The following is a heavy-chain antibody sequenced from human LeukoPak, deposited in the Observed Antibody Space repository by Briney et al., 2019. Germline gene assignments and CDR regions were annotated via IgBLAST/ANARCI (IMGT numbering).Heavy chain of an antibody. Sequence: GGSLRLSCAASGFTFSSYWMSWVRQAPGKGLEWVANIKQDGSEKYYVDSVKGRFTISRDNSKNTLYLQMNSLRAEDTAVYYCAKDGSVWELDIGGDAFDIWGQGTMVTVSS. J-gene: IGHJ3*02. V-gene: IGHV3-7*01. CDR2: IKQDGSEK. CDR3: AKDGSVWELDIGGDAFDI. CDR1: GFTFSSYW. D-gene: IGHD1-26*01.